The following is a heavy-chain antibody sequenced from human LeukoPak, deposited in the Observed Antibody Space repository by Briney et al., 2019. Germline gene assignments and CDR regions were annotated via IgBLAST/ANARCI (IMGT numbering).Heavy chain of an antibody. J-gene: IGHJ3*02. CDR3: ASPGSGRHAFDI. Sequence: SETLSLTCTVSGGSMSSNFYYWGWIRQPPGKGLEWIGNIYYSGSTYYNPSLKSRVTISVDTSKNQFSLKLSSVTAADTAVYYCASPGSGRHAFDIWGQGTMVTVSS. CDR1: GGSMSSNFYY. D-gene: IGHD3-10*01. V-gene: IGHV4-39*01. CDR2: IYYSGST.